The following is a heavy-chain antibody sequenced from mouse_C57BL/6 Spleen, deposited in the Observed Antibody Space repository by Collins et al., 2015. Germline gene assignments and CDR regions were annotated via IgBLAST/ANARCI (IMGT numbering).Heavy chain of an antibody. CDR3: ARGYDYLDY. D-gene: IGHD2-3*01. CDR2: YDGSST. V-gene: IGHV5-16*01. Sequence: YDGSSTYYLDSLKSRFIISRDNAKNILYLQMSSLKSEDTATYYCARGYDYLDYWGQGTTLTVSS. J-gene: IGHJ2*01.